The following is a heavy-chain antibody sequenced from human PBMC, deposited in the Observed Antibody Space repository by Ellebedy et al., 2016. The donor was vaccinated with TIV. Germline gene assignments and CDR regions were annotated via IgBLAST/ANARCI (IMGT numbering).Heavy chain of an antibody. Sequence: SETLSLTXSVSHFAIRGGYYWGWIRQTPGKGLEGIGSVFHSGSTYYNPSLRSRVTMSVDTSKNQLSLKISSVTAADTAIYYCARMTSRGFSTPAYWGQGTQVTVSS. CDR1: HFAIRGGYY. D-gene: IGHD5-12*01. CDR2: VFHSGST. V-gene: IGHV4-38-2*02. CDR3: ARMTSRGFSTPAY. J-gene: IGHJ4*02.